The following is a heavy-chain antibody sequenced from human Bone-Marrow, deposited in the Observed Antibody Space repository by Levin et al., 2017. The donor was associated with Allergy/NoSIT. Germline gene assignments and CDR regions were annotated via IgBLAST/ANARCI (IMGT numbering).Heavy chain of an antibody. Sequence: GESLKISCKASGYTFTGYYMHWVRQAPGQGLEWMEWINPNSGGTNYAQKFQGRVTMTRDTSISTAYMELSRLRSDDTAVYYCATWGGGYDFFDYWGQGTLVTVSS. D-gene: IGHD5-12*01. CDR1: GYTFTGYY. CDR2: INPNSGGT. CDR3: ATWGGGYDFFDY. J-gene: IGHJ4*02. V-gene: IGHV1-2*02.